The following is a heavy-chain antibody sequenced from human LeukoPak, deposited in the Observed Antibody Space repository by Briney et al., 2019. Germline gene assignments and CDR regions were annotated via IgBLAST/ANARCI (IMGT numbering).Heavy chain of an antibody. CDR3: ARGLNYYDSSGYYWAY. D-gene: IGHD3-22*01. Sequence: GASVKVSCKASGGTFSSYAISWVRQAPGQGLEWMGGIIPIFGTANYAQKFQGRVTITADESTSTAYMELSSLRSEDTAVYYCARGLNYYDSSGYYWAYWGQGTLVTVSS. CDR1: GGTFSSYA. CDR2: IIPIFGTA. V-gene: IGHV1-69*13. J-gene: IGHJ4*02.